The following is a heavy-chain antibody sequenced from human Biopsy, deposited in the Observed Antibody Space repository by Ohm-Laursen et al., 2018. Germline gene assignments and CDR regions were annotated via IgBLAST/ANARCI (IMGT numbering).Heavy chain of an antibody. Sequence: SLRLSCAASGFTFTSYAMHWVRQAPAKGLAWVAVISYDGSGEYYADSLQGRFIISRDNPKNTVDLQMNSLRAEDTAVYFCARDGKRWDYSTYFSWHFDLWGRGTLVTVSS. V-gene: IGHV3-30*03. D-gene: IGHD4-11*01. J-gene: IGHJ2*01. CDR1: GFTFTSYA. CDR3: ARDGKRWDYSTYFSWHFDL. CDR2: ISYDGSGE.